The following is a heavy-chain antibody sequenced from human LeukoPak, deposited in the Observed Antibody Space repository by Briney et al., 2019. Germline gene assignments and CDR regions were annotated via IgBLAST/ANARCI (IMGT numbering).Heavy chain of an antibody. CDR1: GFTFSSYA. D-gene: IGHD3/OR15-3a*01. CDR2: IRYDGTDK. CDR3: AKGLDWSVDY. V-gene: IGHV3-30*02. J-gene: IGHJ4*02. Sequence: GGSLRLSCAASGFTFSSYAMSWVRQAPGKGLEWVAFIRYDGTDKNYADSVKGRFTISRDNSKNTMYLQMNSLRGEDTAVYYCAKGLDWSVDYWGQGTLVTVSS.